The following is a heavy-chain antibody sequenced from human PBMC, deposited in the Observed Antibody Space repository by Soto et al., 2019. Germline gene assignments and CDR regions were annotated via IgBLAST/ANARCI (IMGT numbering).Heavy chain of an antibody. V-gene: IGHV3-9*01. D-gene: IGHD5-18*01. CDR2: ISWNSGNI. J-gene: IGHJ4*02. CDR1: GFIFDDYA. CDR3: AKDKRYSYGSDFYY. Sequence: PGGSLRLSCAASGFIFDDYAMHWVRKAPGKGLEWVSGISWNSGNIGYADSVKGRFTISRDNAKNSLYLQMNSLRAEDTALYYCAKDKRYSYGSDFYYWGQGTLVTVSS.